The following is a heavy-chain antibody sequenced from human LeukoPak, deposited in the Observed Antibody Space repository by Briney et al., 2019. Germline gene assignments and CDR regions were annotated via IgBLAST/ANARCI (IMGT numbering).Heavy chain of an antibody. Sequence: SETLSLTCTVSGGSISSSGSYWGWIRQPPGKGLEWVGSVYYSGNTYNPSLKSRVTISVDTSKNQFSLNLTSVNAADTAIYYCARVMAARREDLNWFDPWGQGTLVTVSS. CDR2: VYYSGNT. D-gene: IGHD6-6*01. CDR1: GGSISSSGSY. J-gene: IGHJ5*02. V-gene: IGHV4-39*07. CDR3: ARVMAARREDLNWFDP.